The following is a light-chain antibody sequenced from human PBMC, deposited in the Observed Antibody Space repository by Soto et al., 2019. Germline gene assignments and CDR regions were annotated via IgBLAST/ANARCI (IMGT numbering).Light chain of an antibody. CDR2: GAS. V-gene: IGKV3-20*01. J-gene: IGKJ1*01. CDR1: QSVSNNY. CDR3: QQYNNWPRT. Sequence: EIVLTQSPGTLSLSPGERATLSYRASQSVSNNYLAWYQQKPGQAPRLLIYGASNRATGIPDRFSGSGSGTDFTLTISRLEPEDFAVYYCQQYNNWPRTFGQGTKVDIK.